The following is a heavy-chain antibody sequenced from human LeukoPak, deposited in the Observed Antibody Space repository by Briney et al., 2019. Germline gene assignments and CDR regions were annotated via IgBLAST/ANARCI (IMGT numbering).Heavy chain of an antibody. D-gene: IGHD3-3*01. CDR1: GYTFTSYD. CDR3: ARGSGLTIFGVVIPAIDY. CDR2: MNPNSGNT. V-gene: IGHV1-8*01. J-gene: IGHJ4*02. Sequence: GASVKVSCKASGYTFTSYDINWVRQATGQGLEWMGWMNPNSGNTGYAQKLQGRVTMTRNTSISTAYMELSSLRSEDTAVYYCARGSGLTIFGVVIPAIDYWGQGTLVTVSS.